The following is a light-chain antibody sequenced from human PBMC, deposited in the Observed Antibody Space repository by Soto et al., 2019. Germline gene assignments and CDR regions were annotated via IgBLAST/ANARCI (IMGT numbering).Light chain of an antibody. CDR1: PSISSW. CDR3: QQYNSYWT. J-gene: IGKJ1*01. V-gene: IGKV1-5*03. CDR2: KAS. Sequence: DIQMTQSPSTLSASVGDRGTITCRASPSISSWLAWYQQKPGKAPKLLTYKASSLESGVPSRFSGSRSGTEVSLTISSLQPDDFATYYCQQYNSYWTFGQGTKVEIK.